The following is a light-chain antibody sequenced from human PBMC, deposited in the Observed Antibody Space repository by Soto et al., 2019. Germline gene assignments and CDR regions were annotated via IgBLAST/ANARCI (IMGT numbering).Light chain of an antibody. V-gene: IGLV2-23*02. Sequence: QSALTQPASVSGSPGQSITMSCTGTSSDVGSYNLVSWYQQHPGKAPKLMIYEVSKRPSGVSNRFSGSKSGNTASLTNSGLQAEDEADYYCCSYAGSSTYVFGTGTKLTVL. J-gene: IGLJ1*01. CDR1: SSDVGSYNL. CDR3: CSYAGSSTYV. CDR2: EVS.